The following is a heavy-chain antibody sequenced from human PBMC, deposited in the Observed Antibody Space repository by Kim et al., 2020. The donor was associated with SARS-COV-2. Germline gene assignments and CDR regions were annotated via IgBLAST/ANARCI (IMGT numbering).Heavy chain of an antibody. D-gene: IGHD6-19*01. V-gene: IGHV4-59*01. J-gene: IGHJ4*02. CDR1: GGSISNSY. CDR3: ARTGYNGGWNYFDY. CDR2: IYYSGST. Sequence: SETLSLTCAISGGSISNSYWSWIRQPPGKGLEWIGYIYYSGSTNYNPSLKSRVTISVDSSKNQFSLKLNSVTAADTALYYCARTGYNGGWNYFDYWGQGTLVTVSS.